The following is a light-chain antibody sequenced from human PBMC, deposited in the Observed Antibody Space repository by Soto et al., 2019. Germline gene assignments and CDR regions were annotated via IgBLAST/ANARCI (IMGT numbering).Light chain of an antibody. CDR2: RAS. CDR3: QQYKTYTYT. J-gene: IGKJ2*01. CDR1: QSIGRW. Sequence: DIQMTQSPSTLSASVGDRVTITCRASQSIGRWLAWYQQKPGKAPKLLIYRASSLESGVPSRFSGSGSGTEFTFTISSLQPDDFATYYCQQYKTYTYTFAQGTKLEIK. V-gene: IGKV1-5*03.